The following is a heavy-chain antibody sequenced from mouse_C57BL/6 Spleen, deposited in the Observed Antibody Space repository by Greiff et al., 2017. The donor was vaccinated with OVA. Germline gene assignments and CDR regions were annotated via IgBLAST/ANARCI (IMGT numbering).Heavy chain of an antibody. D-gene: IGHD1-1*01. J-gene: IGHJ1*03. V-gene: IGHV1-81*01. CDR3: ARKGYGTTVVAPDV. CDR1: GYTFTSYG. Sequence: QVHVKQSGAELARPGASVKLSCKASGYTFTSYGISWVKQRTGQGLEWIGEIYPRSGNTYYNEKFKGKATLTADKSSSTAYMELRSLTSEDSAVYFCARKGYGTTVVAPDVWGTGTTVTVSS. CDR2: IYPRSGNT.